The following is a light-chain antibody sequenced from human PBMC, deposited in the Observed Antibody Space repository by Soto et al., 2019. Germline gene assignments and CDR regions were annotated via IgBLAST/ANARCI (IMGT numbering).Light chain of an antibody. CDR3: QQVNSFPHI. CDR1: QGIASH. J-gene: IGKJ2*01. V-gene: IGKV1-9*01. CDR2: AAS. Sequence: DIQLTQSPSFLSASVGDRVIITCRASQGIASHLAWYQQKPGKAPKLLVYAASSLQSGVPSRFSGSGFGTEFTLTIRSLQPEDFATYYCQQVNSFPHIFGQGTKLEIK.